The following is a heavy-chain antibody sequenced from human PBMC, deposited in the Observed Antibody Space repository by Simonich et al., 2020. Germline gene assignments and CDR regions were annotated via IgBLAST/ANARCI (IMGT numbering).Heavy chain of an antibody. D-gene: IGHD2-15*01. CDR2: ISAYNGNT. CDR1: GYTFTSYG. Sequence: QVQLVQSGAEVKKPGASVKVSCKASGYTFTSYGIRWVRQAPGQGLGWRGWISAYNGNTNYAQKLQGRVTMTTDTSTSTAYMELRSLRSDDTAVYYCARASRGTWWYYYFDYWGQGTLVTVSS. CDR3: ARASRGTWWYYYFDY. J-gene: IGHJ4*02. V-gene: IGHV1-18*01.